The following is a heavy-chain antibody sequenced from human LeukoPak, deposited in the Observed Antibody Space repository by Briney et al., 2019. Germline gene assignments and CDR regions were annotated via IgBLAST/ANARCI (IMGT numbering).Heavy chain of an antibody. CDR3: ARYDSSGYYVPFDY. CDR1: GYTFTSYD. Sequence: ASVKVSCKASGYTFTSYDINWVRQATGQGLEWMGWMNPNSGNTGYAQKFQGRVTITRNTSISTAYMELSSLRSEDTAVYYCARYDSSGYYVPFDYWGQGTLVTVSS. D-gene: IGHD3-22*01. CDR2: MNPNSGNT. J-gene: IGHJ4*02. V-gene: IGHV1-8*03.